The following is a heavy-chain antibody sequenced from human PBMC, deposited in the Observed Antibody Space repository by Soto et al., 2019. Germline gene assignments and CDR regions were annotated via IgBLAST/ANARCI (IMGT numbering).Heavy chain of an antibody. V-gene: IGHV3-33*01. J-gene: IGHJ4*02. CDR3: ARAEAGDPQYFDY. Sequence: GGSLRLSCAASGFTFSSYGMHWVRQAPGKGLEWVAVIWYDGSNKYYADSVKGRFTISRDNSKNTLYLQMNSLRAEDTAVYYCARAEAGDPQYFDYWGQGTLVTVSS. CDR2: IWYDGSNK. D-gene: IGHD7-27*01. CDR1: GFTFSSYG.